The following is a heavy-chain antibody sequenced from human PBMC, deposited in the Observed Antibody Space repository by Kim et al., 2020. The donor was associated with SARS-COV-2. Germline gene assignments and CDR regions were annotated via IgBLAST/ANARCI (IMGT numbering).Heavy chain of an antibody. CDR3: ARDVGRVLWFGESFGAGWFDP. V-gene: IGHV4-31*03. CDR2: IYYSGST. J-gene: IGHJ5*02. Sequence: SETLSLTCTVSGGSISSGGYYWSWIRQHPGKGLEWIGYIYYSGSTYYNPSLKSRVTISVDTSKNQFSLKLSSVTAADTAVYYCARDVGRVLWFGESFGAGWFDPWGQGTLVTVSS. D-gene: IGHD3-10*01. CDR1: GGSISSGGYY.